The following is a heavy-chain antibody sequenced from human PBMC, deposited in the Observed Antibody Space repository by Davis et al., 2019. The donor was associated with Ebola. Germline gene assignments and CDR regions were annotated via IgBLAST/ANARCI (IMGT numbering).Heavy chain of an antibody. CDR3: ATCGFCVSTSGFDY. V-gene: IGHV3-23*01. CDR1: GFTFSSYG. D-gene: IGHD2-2*01. Sequence: PGGSLRLSCTASGFTFSSYGMSWVRQAPGKGLEWVSAISGTRGSTHYADSVKGRFTISRDNSKNTLILQMNSLRAEDTAIYYCATCGFCVSTSGFDYWGQGTLVTVSS. CDR2: ISGTRGST. J-gene: IGHJ4*02.